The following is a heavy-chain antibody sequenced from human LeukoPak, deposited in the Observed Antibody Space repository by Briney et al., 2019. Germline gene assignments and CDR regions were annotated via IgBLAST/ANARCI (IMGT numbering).Heavy chain of an antibody. V-gene: IGHV1-8*01. J-gene: IGHJ5*01. CDR2: MNPNSGNT. CDR3: ATGVAVVASTDS. D-gene: IGHD2-15*01. Sequence: GASVKVSCKASGYTFTNYDINWVRQATGQGLEWMGWMNPNSGNTGYAQKFQGRVTMTRNTAISTAYMELSSLRSEDTAVYYCATGVAVVASTDSSGQGALVTVSS. CDR1: GYTFTNYD.